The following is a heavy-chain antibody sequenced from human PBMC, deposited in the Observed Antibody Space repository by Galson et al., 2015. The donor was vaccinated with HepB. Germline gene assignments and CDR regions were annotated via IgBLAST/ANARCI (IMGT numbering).Heavy chain of an antibody. Sequence: SVKVSCKASGYTFTSYYMHWVRQAPGQGLEWMGINNPSGGSTSYAQKFQGRVTMTRDTSTSTVYMELSSLRSEDTAVYYCARYCSSTSCYTRAFDIWGQGTMVTVSS. D-gene: IGHD2-2*02. CDR1: GYTFTSYY. CDR3: ARYCSSTSCYTRAFDI. CDR2: NNPSGGST. J-gene: IGHJ3*02. V-gene: IGHV1-46*01.